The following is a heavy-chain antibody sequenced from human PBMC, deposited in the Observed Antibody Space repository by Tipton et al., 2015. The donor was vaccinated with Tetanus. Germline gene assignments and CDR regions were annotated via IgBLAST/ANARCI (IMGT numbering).Heavy chain of an antibody. CDR2: IYPGDSDT. D-gene: IGHD5-18*01. Sequence: MQLVQSGAEVKKPGESLKISCKGSGYSFTSYWIGWVRQMPGKGLEWTGIIYPGDSDTRYSPSFQGQVTISADKSISTAYLQWSSLKASDTAMYYCARSRGGRGYSYGYFDYWGQGTLVTVSS. V-gene: IGHV5-51*01. J-gene: IGHJ4*02. CDR3: ARSRGGRGYSYGYFDY. CDR1: GYSFTSYW.